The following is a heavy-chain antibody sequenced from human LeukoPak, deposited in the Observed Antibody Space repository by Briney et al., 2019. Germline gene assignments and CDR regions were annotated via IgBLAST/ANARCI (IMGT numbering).Heavy chain of an antibody. D-gene: IGHD6-19*01. CDR2: ISAYNGNT. J-gene: IGHJ5*02. CDR1: GYTFTSYG. V-gene: IGHV1-18*01. CDR3: AKYPYSSGFKWFDP. Sequence: ASVKVSCKASGYTFTSYGISWVRQAPGQGLEWMGWISAYNGNTNYAQKLQGRVTMTTDTSTSTAYMELRSLRSDDTAVYYCAKYPYSSGFKWFDPWGQGTLVTVSS.